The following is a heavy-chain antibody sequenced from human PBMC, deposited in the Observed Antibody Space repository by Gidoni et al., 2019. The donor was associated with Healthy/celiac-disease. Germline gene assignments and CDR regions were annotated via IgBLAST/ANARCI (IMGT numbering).Heavy chain of an antibody. D-gene: IGHD5-18*01. Sequence: QVQLVQSGAEVKKPGSSVKVSCKASGGTFSSYAISWVRQAPGQGLEWMGGIIPIFGTANDAQKFQGRVTITADESTSTAYMELSSLRSEDTAVYYWARALVRIQPDRWGGYYYYGMDVWGQGTTVTVSS. J-gene: IGHJ6*02. CDR1: GGTFSSYA. CDR3: ARALVRIQPDRWGGYYYYGMDV. V-gene: IGHV1-69*01. CDR2: IIPIFGTA.